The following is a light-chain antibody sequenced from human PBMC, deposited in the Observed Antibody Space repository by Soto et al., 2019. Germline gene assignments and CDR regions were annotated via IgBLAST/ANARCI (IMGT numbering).Light chain of an antibody. CDR2: DVS. V-gene: IGLV2-14*03. J-gene: IGLJ1*01. Sequence: QFALTQPASVSGSPGQSIAISCTGTSSDVDGCNYVSWYQHHPGKAPKLMIYDVSSRPSGVSNRFSGSKSGNTASLTISGLQAEDEADYYCISYTTISTYVFGTGTKVTVL. CDR3: ISYTTISTYV. CDR1: SSDVDGCNY.